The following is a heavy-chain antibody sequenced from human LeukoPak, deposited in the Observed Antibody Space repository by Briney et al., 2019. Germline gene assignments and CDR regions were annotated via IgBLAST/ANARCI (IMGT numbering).Heavy chain of an antibody. V-gene: IGHV3-11*04. CDR2: ISSSGSTI. Sequence: GGSLRLSCAASGFTLSDYYMSWIRQAPGKGLEWVSYISSSGSTIYYADSVKGRFTISRDNAKNSLYLQMNSLRAEDTAVYYCARDRITIFGSGAFDIWGQGTMVTVSS. CDR1: GFTLSDYY. D-gene: IGHD3-3*01. CDR3: ARDRITIFGSGAFDI. J-gene: IGHJ3*02.